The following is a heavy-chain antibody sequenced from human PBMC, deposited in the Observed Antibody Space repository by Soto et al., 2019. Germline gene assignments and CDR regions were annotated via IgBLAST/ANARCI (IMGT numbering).Heavy chain of an antibody. CDR1: GYSFTSYW. J-gene: IGHJ3*02. V-gene: IGHV5-51*01. Sequence: GESLKISCKGPGYSFTSYWIGWVRQMPGKGLEWMGIIYPGDSDTRYSPSFQGQVTISADKSISTAYLQWSSLKASDTAMYYCARSKVAAAPGSDAFDIWGQGTMVTVSS. D-gene: IGHD6-13*01. CDR3: ARSKVAAAPGSDAFDI. CDR2: IYPGDSDT.